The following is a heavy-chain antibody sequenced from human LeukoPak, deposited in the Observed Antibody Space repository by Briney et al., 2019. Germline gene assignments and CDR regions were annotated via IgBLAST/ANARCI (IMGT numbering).Heavy chain of an antibody. Sequence: SETLSLTYTVSGGSISSSSYYWGWIRQPPGKGLEWIGSIYYSGSTYYNPSLKSRVTISVDTSKNQFSLKLSSVTAADTAVYYCARDNTATGFDPWGQGTLVTVSS. J-gene: IGHJ5*02. CDR3: ARDNTATGFDP. CDR2: IYYSGST. V-gene: IGHV4-39*07. D-gene: IGHD2-2*02. CDR1: GGSISSSSYY.